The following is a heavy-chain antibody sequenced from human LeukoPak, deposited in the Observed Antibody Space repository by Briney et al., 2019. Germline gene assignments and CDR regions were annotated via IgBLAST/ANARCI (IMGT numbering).Heavy chain of an antibody. CDR1: GFTVSSNY. D-gene: IGHD5-18*01. V-gene: IGHV3-53*01. J-gene: IGHJ6*03. CDR3: ARVNRAMTAVYYYYMDV. Sequence: GGSLRLSCAASGFTVSSNYMSWVRQAPGKGLEWVSVIYSGGSTYYADSVKGRFTISRDNAQKSVYLQMNSLRAEDTAVYYCARVNRAMTAVYYYYMDVWGKGTTVTVSS. CDR2: IYSGGST.